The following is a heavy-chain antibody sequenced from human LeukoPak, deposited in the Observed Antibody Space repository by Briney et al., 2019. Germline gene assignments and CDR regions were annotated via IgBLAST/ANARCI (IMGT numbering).Heavy chain of an antibody. CDR1: XYX. CDR3: ARERASESYYKAPPFDL. V-gene: IGHV3-7*01. CDR2: IKQDGSET. Sequence: XYXXXXVRQAPGKGLEWVGNIKQDGSETYYVDSVRGRYTISRDNAKNSLYLLMNSLRAEDTAVYYCARERASESYYKAPPFDLWGQGTLVTVSS. D-gene: IGHD3-10*01. J-gene: IGHJ4*02.